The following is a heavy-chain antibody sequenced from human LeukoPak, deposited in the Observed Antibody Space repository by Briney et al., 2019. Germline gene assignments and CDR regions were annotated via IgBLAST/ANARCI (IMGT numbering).Heavy chain of an antibody. D-gene: IGHD3-3*01. Sequence: GGSLRLSCAASGFTFSDYYMSWIRQAPGRGLEWVSYISSSGNTIYYADSVKGRSTISRDNAKNSLYLQMNSLRGEDTAMYYCARTPHYDFWSGFDYWGQGTLVTVSS. CDR2: ISSSGNTI. J-gene: IGHJ4*02. CDR3: ARTPHYDFWSGFDY. CDR1: GFTFSDYY. V-gene: IGHV3-11*01.